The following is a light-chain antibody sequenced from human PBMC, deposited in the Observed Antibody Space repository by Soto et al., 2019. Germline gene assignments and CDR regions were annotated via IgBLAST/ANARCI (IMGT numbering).Light chain of an antibody. CDR2: ASS. CDR1: QSRGSNF. V-gene: IGKV3-20*01. J-gene: IGKJ3*01. Sequence: MLQPSNGTLSLVPGERSTLSCKTSQSRGSNFLAWYQHKPGQAPRLLIYASSNRATGIPDRFSGSASGTDFTLTISRLEPEDFAVYYCQHYGSSVTFGPGTKVDI. CDR3: QHYGSSVT.